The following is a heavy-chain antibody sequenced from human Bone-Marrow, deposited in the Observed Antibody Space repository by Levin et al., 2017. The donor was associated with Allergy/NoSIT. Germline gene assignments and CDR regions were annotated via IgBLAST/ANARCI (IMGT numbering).Heavy chain of an antibody. Sequence: SETLSLTCTVSGGSVSTSSYYWNWIRQSPGKALEWIGYVTYTGSSNHNPSLKSRDTILVDTSENQFSLKLSSVTAADTAVYYCARGAYSYGHYWYFDLWGRGTLVTVSS. V-gene: IGHV4-61*01. CDR1: GGSVSTSSYY. CDR2: VTYTGSS. D-gene: IGHD5-18*01. J-gene: IGHJ2*01. CDR3: ARGAYSYGHYWYFDL.